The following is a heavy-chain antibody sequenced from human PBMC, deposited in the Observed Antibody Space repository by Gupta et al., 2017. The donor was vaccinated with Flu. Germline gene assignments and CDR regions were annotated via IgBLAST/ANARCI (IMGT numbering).Heavy chain of an antibody. D-gene: IGHD5-24*01. CDR1: GFTLRDQW. Sequence: EVHLVASGGGLVEPGGTLWLSCAACGFTLRDQWLKLVRQAPGKGLEWVANRNQDGTTKKYVDSLKGRVTVSRDNAKNSLYLQMDSLRAEDTAVYFCARNRGWEQFDYWGQGTLVTVSS. CDR3: ARNRGWEQFDY. J-gene: IGHJ4*02. V-gene: IGHV3-7*01. CDR2: RNQDGTTK.